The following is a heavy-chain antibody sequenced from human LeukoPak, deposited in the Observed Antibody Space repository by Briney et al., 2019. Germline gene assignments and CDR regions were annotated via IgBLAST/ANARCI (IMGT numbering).Heavy chain of an antibody. CDR1: GFTFSSCA. CDR3: ARASGSYFSYYYYGMDV. Sequence: GGSLRLSCAASGFTFSSCAMSWVRQAPGKGPEWVSAISGSGGSTYYADSVKGRFTISRDNSKNALYLQMNSLRAEDTAVYHCARASGSYFSYYYYGMDVWGQGTTVTVSS. V-gene: IGHV3-23*01. J-gene: IGHJ6*02. D-gene: IGHD1-26*01. CDR2: ISGSGGST.